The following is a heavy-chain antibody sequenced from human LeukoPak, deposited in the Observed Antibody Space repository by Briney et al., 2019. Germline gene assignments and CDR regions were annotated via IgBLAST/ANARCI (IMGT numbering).Heavy chain of an antibody. V-gene: IGHV1-18*01. J-gene: IGHJ5*02. CDR1: GYTFTSYG. D-gene: IGHD3-10*01. CDR3: ARDKGYYYGSGSYYTCWFDP. CDR2: ISAYNGNT. Sequence: ASVKVSCKASGYTFTSYGISWVRQAPGQGLEWMGWISAYNGNTNYAQKLQGRVTMTTDTSTGTAYMELRSLRSDDTAVYYCARDKGYYYGSGSYYTCWFDPWGQGTLVTVSS.